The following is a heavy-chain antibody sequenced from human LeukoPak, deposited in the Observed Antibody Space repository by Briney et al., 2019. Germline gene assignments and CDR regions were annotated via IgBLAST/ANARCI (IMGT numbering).Heavy chain of an antibody. CDR2: IYHSGST. Sequence: SGTLSLTCAVSGGSISSSNWWSWVRQPPGKGLEWIGEIYHSGSTNYNPSLKSRVTISVDKSKNQFSLKLSSVTAADTAVYYCARGAYSCGYFDWFDPWGQGTLVTVSS. CDR3: ARGAYSCGYFDWFDP. D-gene: IGHD5-18*01. V-gene: IGHV4-4*02. J-gene: IGHJ5*02. CDR1: GGSISSSNW.